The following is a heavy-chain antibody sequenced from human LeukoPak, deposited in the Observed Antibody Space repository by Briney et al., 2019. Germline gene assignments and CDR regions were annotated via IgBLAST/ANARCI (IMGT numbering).Heavy chain of an antibody. Sequence: PGGTLRLSCAVSGFTLSSYAMSWVRQAPGKGLEWVGAICGSGGSTYYADSEKGRFTIFRDNSKHTLYLQMNSLRADAPGVYYCAKGVLRYFDWSNDYWGQGTLVTVS. CDR3: AKGVLRYFDWSNDY. CDR2: ICGSGGST. CDR1: GFTLSSYA. J-gene: IGHJ4*02. V-gene: IGHV3-23*01. D-gene: IGHD3-9*01.